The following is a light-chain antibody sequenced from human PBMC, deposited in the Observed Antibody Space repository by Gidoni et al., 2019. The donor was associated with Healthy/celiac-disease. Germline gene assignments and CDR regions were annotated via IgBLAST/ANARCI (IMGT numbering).Light chain of an antibody. J-gene: IGLJ3*02. CDR2: DVS. CDR3: SSYTSSRPRV. CDR1: SSDVGGYNY. V-gene: IGLV2-14*03. Sequence: QSALPQPASVSGSPGQSITISCTGTSSDVGGYNYVSWSQHHPGKAPKLMIYDVSNRPSGVSNRFSGSKSGNTASLTISGLQAEDEADYYCSSYTSSRPRVFGGGTKLTVL.